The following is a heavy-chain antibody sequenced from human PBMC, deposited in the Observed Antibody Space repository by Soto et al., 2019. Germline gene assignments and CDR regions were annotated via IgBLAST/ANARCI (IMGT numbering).Heavy chain of an antibody. J-gene: IGHJ3*02. CDR3: ARDTANSGDDAFDI. Sequence: ASVKVSCKASGYTFTGYYMHWVRQAPGQGLERMGWINPNSGGTNYAQKFQGRVTMTRDTSINTAYMELSSLRSDDTALYFCARDTANSGDDAFDIWGQGTMVTVSS. D-gene: IGHD1-26*01. V-gene: IGHV1-2*02. CDR1: GYTFTGYY. CDR2: INPNSGGT.